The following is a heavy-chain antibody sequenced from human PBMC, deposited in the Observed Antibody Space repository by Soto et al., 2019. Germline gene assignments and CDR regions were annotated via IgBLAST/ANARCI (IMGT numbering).Heavy chain of an antibody. CDR2: ISGSGGST. V-gene: IGHV3-23*01. CDR3: AKDTEGGPTDY. J-gene: IGHJ4*02. Sequence: LRLSCAASGFTFSSYAMSWVRQAPGKGLEWVSAISGSGGSTYYADSVKGRFTISRDNSXXXXXXQXKXLXXXDTAVYYCAKDTEGGPTDYWGQGTLVTVSS. D-gene: IGHD4-17*01. CDR1: GFTFSSYA.